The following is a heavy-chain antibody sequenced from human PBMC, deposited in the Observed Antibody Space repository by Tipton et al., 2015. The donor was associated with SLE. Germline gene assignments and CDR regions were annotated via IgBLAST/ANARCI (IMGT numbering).Heavy chain of an antibody. Sequence: TLSLTCSVSGDSVTSGGNYWTWIRQPPGKGLEWVSYIYYTGTTYYNPSLKSRITISVDTSKNQFSLEVTSVTAADTALYYCARGRSSAWSPAESWGQGTLVTVSS. D-gene: IGHD6-19*01. CDR1: GDSVTSGGNY. CDR3: ARGRSSAWSPAES. J-gene: IGHJ5*02. CDR2: IYYTGTT. V-gene: IGHV4-31*03.